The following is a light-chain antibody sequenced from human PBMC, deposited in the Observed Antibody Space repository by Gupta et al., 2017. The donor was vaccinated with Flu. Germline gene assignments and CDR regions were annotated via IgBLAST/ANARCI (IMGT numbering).Light chain of an antibody. V-gene: IGLV2-14*01. J-gene: IGLJ1*01. Sequence: QSALTQPASVSGSPGQSIAISCTGTTSDVGANNYVSWYQQHPGKAPKVMIYGVNNRPSGVSDRFSGSKSGNTASLTISGLQAEDEADYYCSSHRSSSTSFFFGTGTKVTVL. CDR2: GVN. CDR1: TSDVGANNY. CDR3: SSHRSSSTSFF.